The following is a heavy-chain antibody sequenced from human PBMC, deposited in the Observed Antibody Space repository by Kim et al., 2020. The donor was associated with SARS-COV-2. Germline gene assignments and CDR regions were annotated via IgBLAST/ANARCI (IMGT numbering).Heavy chain of an antibody. CDR1: GGSVNSGSYY. J-gene: IGHJ5*02. V-gene: IGHV4-61*01. CDR2: IYYSGST. Sequence: SETLSLTCTVSGGSVNSGSYYWSWIRQPPGKGLEWIGYIYYSGSTNYNPSLKSRTTISVHTSKNQFSLKLSSITAADTAXXXCARDLRGMGNWLDPWGQGXXVTVSS. CDR3: ARDLRGMGNWLDP. D-gene: IGHD3-16*01.